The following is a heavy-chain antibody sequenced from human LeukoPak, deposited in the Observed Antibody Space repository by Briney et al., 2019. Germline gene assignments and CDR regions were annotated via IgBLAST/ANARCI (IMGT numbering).Heavy chain of an antibody. Sequence: ASVKVSCKASGYTFTSYDINWVRQATGQGLEWMGWMNPNSGNTGYAQKFQGRVTITRNTSISTAYMELSSLRSEDTAVYYCARGRYCSSTSCSGSYYMDVWGKGTTGTVSS. D-gene: IGHD2-2*01. CDR3: ARGRYCSSTSCSGSYYMDV. CDR1: GYTFTSYD. CDR2: MNPNSGNT. V-gene: IGHV1-8*03. J-gene: IGHJ6*03.